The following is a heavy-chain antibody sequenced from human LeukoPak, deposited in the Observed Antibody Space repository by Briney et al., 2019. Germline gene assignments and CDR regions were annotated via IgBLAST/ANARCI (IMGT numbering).Heavy chain of an antibody. CDR3: ARDLTGSSSPPGWYFDL. CDR1: GFTFSNAW. D-gene: IGHD6-6*01. CDR2: ISSSSSYI. V-gene: IGHV3-21*01. J-gene: IGHJ2*01. Sequence: PGGSLRLSCAASGFTFSNAWMSWVRQAPGKGLEWVSSISSSSSYIYYADSVRGRFTISRDNAKNSLYLQMNSLRLESAAMAYYARDLTGSSSPPGWYFDLWGRGALVTVSS.